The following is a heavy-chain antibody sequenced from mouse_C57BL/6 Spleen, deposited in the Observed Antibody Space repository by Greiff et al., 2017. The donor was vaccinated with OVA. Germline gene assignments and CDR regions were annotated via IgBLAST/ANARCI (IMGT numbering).Heavy chain of an antibody. J-gene: IGHJ1*03. CDR2: ISDGGSYT. CDR3: ARSREYFDV. V-gene: IGHV5-4*03. CDR1: GFTFSSYA. Sequence: DVMLVESGGGLVKPGGSLKLSCAASGFTFSSYAMSWVRQTPEKRLEWVATISDGGSYTYYPDNVKGRFTISRDNDKNNLYLQMSHLKSEDTAMYYCARSREYFDVWGTGTTVTVSS.